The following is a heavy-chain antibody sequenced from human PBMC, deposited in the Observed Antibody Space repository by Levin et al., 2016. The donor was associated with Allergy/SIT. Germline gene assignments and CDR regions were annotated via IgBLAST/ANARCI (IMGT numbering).Heavy chain of an antibody. CDR1: GGSISSGGYY. CDR2: FHDSGRT. V-gene: IGHV4-31*03. Sequence: SETLSLTCIVSGGSISSGGYYWSWIRQRPGKGLEWIGRFHDSGRTYYNPSLKSRVTMSGDRSKNQFSLNVSSVTAADTAVYYCARGIMVRGDNEGSYYYYGMDVWGQGSTVTVS. CDR3: ARGIMVRGDNEGSYYYYGMDV. D-gene: IGHD3-10*01. J-gene: IGHJ6*02.